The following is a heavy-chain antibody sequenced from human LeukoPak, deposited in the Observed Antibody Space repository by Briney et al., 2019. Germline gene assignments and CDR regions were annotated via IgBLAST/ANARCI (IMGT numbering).Heavy chain of an antibody. CDR3: ARDLYDSSGYYYGY. D-gene: IGHD3-22*01. V-gene: IGHV1-46*01. CDR2: INPSGGST. J-gene: IGHJ4*02. CDR1: GYTFTNYD. Sequence: ASVKVSCKTSGYTFTNYDINWVRQAPGQGLEWMGIINPSGGSTSYAQKFQGRVTMTRDTSTSTVYMELSSLRSEDTAVYYCARDLYDSSGYYYGYWGQGTLVTVSS.